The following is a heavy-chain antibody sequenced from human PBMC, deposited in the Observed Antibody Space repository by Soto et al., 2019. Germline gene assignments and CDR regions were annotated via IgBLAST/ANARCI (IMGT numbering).Heavy chain of an antibody. CDR1: GFTFSSYW. CDR2: INSDGSTT. V-gene: IGHV3-74*01. Sequence: EVQLVESGGGLVQPGGSLRLSCAASGFTFSSYWMHWVRQAPGKGLVWVSRINSDGSTTNYADSVKGRFTISRDNAKNTLYLQMNSLRAEDTAVYFCAMLSGPPIATWGQGTMVTVSS. D-gene: IGHD2-21*01. CDR3: AMLSGPPIAT. J-gene: IGHJ5*02.